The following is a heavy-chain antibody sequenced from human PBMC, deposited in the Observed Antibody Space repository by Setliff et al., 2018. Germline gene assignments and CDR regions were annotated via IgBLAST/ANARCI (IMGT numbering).Heavy chain of an antibody. CDR2: TIPIFGST. Sequence: ASVKVSCKDSGGTFSSYGISWVRQAPGQGREWMGGTIPIFGSTNYAQKFQDRVTSITDESKSTAYMELRSLRTEDTAVYYCARDGVHTVMLIAYYSYMDVWGKGTPVTVS. D-gene: IGHD3-16*01. J-gene: IGHJ6*03. CDR3: ARDGVHTVMLIAYYSYMDV. CDR1: GGTFSSYG. V-gene: IGHV1-69*05.